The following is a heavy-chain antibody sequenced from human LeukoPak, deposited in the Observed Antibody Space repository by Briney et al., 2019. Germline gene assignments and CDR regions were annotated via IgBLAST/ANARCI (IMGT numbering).Heavy chain of an antibody. CDR2: ISGSGGST. D-gene: IGHD2-2*01. Sequence: GGSLRLSCAASGFTFSSYAMSWVRQAPGKGLEWVSAISGSGGSTYYADSVKGRFTISRDNSKNTLYLQMNSLRAEDTAVYYCANLAGYCSSTSCFYRFDPWGQGTLVTVSS. J-gene: IGHJ5*02. CDR3: ANLAGYCSSTSCFYRFDP. V-gene: IGHV3-23*01. CDR1: GFTFSSYA.